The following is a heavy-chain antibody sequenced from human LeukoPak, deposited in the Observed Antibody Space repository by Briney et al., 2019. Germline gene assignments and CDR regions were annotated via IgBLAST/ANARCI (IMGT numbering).Heavy chain of an antibody. CDR2: ISYDGSNK. J-gene: IGHJ4*02. Sequence: GRSLRLSCAASGFTFSSYAMHWVRQAPGKGLEWVAVISYDGSNKYYADSVKGRFTISRDNSKNTLYLQMNSLRAEDTAVYYCARDRSSGWYVKYYYDYWGQGTLVTVSS. CDR3: ARDRSSGWYVKYYYDY. V-gene: IGHV3-30*04. D-gene: IGHD6-19*01. CDR1: GFTFSSYA.